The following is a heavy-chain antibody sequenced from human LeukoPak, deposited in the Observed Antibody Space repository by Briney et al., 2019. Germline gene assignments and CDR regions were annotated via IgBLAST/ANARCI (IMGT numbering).Heavy chain of an antibody. D-gene: IGHD6-19*01. CDR1: GGSFSGYY. CDR2: INHSGST. CDR3: ARHKGWPFDY. J-gene: IGHJ4*02. V-gene: IGHV4-34*01. Sequence: SETLSLTCAVHGGSFSGYYWSWIRQPPGKGLEWIGEINHSGSTNYNPSLKSRVTISVDTSKNQFSLKLSSVTAADTAVYYRARHKGWPFDYWGQGTLVTVSS.